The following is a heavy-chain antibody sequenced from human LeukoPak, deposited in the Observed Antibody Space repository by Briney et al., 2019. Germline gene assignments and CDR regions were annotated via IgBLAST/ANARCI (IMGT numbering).Heavy chain of an antibody. CDR2: IINDGSIP. V-gene: IGHV3-74*01. J-gene: IGHJ6*02. CDR3: ARIGEAGVPFAMDV. D-gene: IGHD3-3*01. Sequence: GGSLRLSCAASGFALSSYWIHWFRQDPWKGLVWVLRIINDGSIPNYADSVKGRFTISRDNAENTVYLQMSSLRAEDTAVYYCARIGEAGVPFAMDVWGPGTTVTVSS. CDR1: GFALSSYW.